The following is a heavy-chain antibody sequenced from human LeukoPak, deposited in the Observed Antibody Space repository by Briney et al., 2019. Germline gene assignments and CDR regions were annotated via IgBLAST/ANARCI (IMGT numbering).Heavy chain of an antibody. D-gene: IGHD3-16*01. CDR1: GFTFSSYA. V-gene: IGHV3-64*01. CDR3: ARVELITFGGVPNYGMDV. Sequence: PGGSLRLSCAASGFTFSSYAMHWVRQAPGKGLEYVSAISSDGGSTYYANSVKGRFTISRDNSKNTLYLQMGSLRAEDMAVYYCARVELITFGGVPNYGMDVWGQGTTVTVSS. J-gene: IGHJ6*02. CDR2: ISSDGGST.